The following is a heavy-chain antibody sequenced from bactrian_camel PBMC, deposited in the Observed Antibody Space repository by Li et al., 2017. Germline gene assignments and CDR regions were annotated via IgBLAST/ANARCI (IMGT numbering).Heavy chain of an antibody. CDR2: ISSAGSA. CDR1: GNIDDSIV. CDR3: VADAGGAYCDGDLRPGYGH. V-gene: IGHV3S53*01. J-gene: IGHJ4*01. Sequence: VQLVESGGGSVQAGGSLTLSCAASGNIDDSIVMAWFRQSPGMEREGVAAISSAGSADYADSVKGRFTISRDGAKNTLYLQMNNLKAEDTATYYCVADAGGAYCDGDLRPGYGHWGQGTQVTVS. D-gene: IGHD6*01.